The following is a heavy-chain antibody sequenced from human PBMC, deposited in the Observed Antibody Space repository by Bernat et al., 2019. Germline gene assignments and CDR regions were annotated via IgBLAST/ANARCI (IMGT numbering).Heavy chain of an antibody. V-gene: IGHV4-39*01. CDR1: CGSISSSSYY. J-gene: IGHJ3*01. CDR3: ARLEVTTVDAFDL. Sequence: QLQLQESGPGLVKPSETLSLTCTVSCGSISSSSYYWGWIRQPPGKGLEWIGSISYSGNLYYNPSLKSRVTISVDTSKNKFSLKLSSVTAADTAVYYCARLEVTTVDAFDLWGQGTMVTVSS. CDR2: ISYSGNL. D-gene: IGHD4-17*01.